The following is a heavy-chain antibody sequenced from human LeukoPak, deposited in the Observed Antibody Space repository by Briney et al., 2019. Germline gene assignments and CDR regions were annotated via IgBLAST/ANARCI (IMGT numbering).Heavy chain of an antibody. CDR3: ARALNSGGFDP. D-gene: IGHD2-21*01. V-gene: IGHV1-58*02. J-gene: IGHJ5*02. CDR1: GFTFTSSA. Sequence: GASVKVSCKASGFTFTSSAMQWVRQARGQRLEWIGWIVVGSGNTNYAQKFQERVTITRDMSTSTAYMELSSLRSEDTAVYYCARALNSGGFDPWGQGTLVTVSS. CDR2: IVVGSGNT.